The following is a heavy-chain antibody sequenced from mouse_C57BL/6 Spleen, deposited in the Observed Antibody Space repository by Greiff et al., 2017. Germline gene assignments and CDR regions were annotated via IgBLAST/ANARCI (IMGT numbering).Heavy chain of an antibody. V-gene: IGHV1-39*01. CDR2: INPNYGTT. J-gene: IGHJ4*01. D-gene: IGHD2-5*01. CDR3: AREAPYSNYFMDY. Sequence: VQLKESGPELVKPGASVKISCKASGYSFTDYNMNWVKQSNGKSLEWIGVINPNYGTTSYNQKFKGKATLTVDQSSSTAYMQLNSLTSEDYAVYYCAREAPYSNYFMDYWGQGTSVTVSS. CDR1: GYSFTDYN.